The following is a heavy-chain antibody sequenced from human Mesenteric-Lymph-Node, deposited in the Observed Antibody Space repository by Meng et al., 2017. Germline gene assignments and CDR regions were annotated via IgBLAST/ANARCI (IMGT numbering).Heavy chain of an antibody. V-gene: IGHV1-3*01. CDR3: ARDGGLYGDYVNRFDY. CDR1: GYTLTSYA. D-gene: IGHD4-17*01. CDR2: INAGNGNT. J-gene: IGHJ4*02. Sequence: VQLVQSGAWVEKPGASVKVSCKAFGYTLTSYAMHWVRQAPGQRLEWMGWINAGNGNTKYSQKFQGRVTITRDTSASTAYMELSSLRSEDTAVYYCARDGGLYGDYVNRFDYWGRGTLVTVSS.